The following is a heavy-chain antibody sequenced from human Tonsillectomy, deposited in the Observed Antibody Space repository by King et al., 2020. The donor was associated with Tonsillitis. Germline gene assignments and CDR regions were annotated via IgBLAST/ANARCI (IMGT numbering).Heavy chain of an antibody. CDR1: GGSVSSGSYY. Sequence: QVQLQESGPGLVKPSETLSLTCTVSGGSVSSGSYYWSWIRQPPGKGLEWIGYIYYSGSTTYNPSLKSRVTISVDTSKNQFSLKLSSVTAADTAVYYCARGLRDYDSSGYYYVAFDYWGQGTLVTVSS. CDR2: IYYSGST. J-gene: IGHJ4*02. V-gene: IGHV4-61*01. CDR3: ARGLRDYDSSGYYYVAFDY. D-gene: IGHD3-22*01.